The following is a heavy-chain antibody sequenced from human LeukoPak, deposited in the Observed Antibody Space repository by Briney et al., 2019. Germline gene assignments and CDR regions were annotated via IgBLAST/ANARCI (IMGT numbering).Heavy chain of an antibody. D-gene: IGHD6-13*01. CDR3: ARAGAAAGPGAFDI. CDR2: INPNSGGT. V-gene: IGHV1-2*04. J-gene: IGHJ3*02. Sequence: ASAKVSCKASGYTFTGYYMHWVRQAPGQGLEWMGWINPNSGGTNYAQKFQGWVTMTRDTSISTAYMELSRLRSDDTAVYYCARAGAAAGPGAFDIWGQGTMVTVSS. CDR1: GYTFTGYY.